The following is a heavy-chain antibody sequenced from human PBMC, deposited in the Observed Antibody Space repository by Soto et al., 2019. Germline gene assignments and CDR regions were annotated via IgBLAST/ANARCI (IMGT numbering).Heavy chain of an antibody. CDR3: AREEAYCSSTSCYTEHAFDI. D-gene: IGHD2-2*02. CDR1: GYTFTGYC. V-gene: IGHV1-2*02. J-gene: IGHJ3*02. Sequence: GASVKVSCKASGYTFTGYCMHWVRQAPGQGLEWMGWINPNSGGTNYAQKFQGRVTMTRDTSISTAYMELSRLRSDDTAVYYCAREEAYCSSTSCYTEHAFDIWGQGTMVTVSS. CDR2: INPNSGGT.